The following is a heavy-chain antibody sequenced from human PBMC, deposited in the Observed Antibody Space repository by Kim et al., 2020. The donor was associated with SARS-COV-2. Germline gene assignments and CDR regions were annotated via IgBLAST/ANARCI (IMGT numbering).Heavy chain of an antibody. CDR2: IYYSGST. Sequence: SETLSLTCTVSGGSISSYYWSWIRQPPGKGLEWIGYIYYSGSTNYNPSLKSRVTISVDTSKNQFSLKLSSVTAADTAVYYCARFPSHVEDYYGSGSLGWGQGTWSPSPQ. J-gene: IGHJ4*02. CDR1: GGSISSYY. V-gene: IGHV4-59*13. CDR3: ARFPSHVEDYYGSGSLG. D-gene: IGHD3-10*01.